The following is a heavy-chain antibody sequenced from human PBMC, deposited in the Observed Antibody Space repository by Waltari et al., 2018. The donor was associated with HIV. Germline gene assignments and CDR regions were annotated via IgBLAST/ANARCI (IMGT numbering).Heavy chain of an antibody. J-gene: IGHJ3*01. CDR1: GYSFLSHW. Sequence: EVQLVQSGAELKKPGESRRISCKGSGYSFLSHWIGWVRQKPGKGLEWMGSIYPADSDTKYSPSFQGQVTISADKSIGTAYLHWSSLKVADTAMYYCAKLQNGFDFWGQGTRLTVSS. CDR3: AKLQNGFDF. CDR2: IYPADSDT. V-gene: IGHV5-51*03.